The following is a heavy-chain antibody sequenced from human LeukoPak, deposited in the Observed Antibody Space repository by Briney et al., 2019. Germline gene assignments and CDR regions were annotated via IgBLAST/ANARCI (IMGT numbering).Heavy chain of an antibody. CDR3: ARDRGYCSSTSCYRGGYFDY. J-gene: IGHJ4*02. CDR1: GFTFSSYS. Sequence: GGSLRLSCAASGFTFSSYSMNWVRQAPGKGLEWVSSISSSSSYIYYADSVKGRFTISRDNAKNSLYLQMNSLRAEDTAVYYCARDRGYCSSTSCYRGGYFDYWGQGTLVTVSS. V-gene: IGHV3-21*01. CDR2: ISSSSSYI. D-gene: IGHD2-2*01.